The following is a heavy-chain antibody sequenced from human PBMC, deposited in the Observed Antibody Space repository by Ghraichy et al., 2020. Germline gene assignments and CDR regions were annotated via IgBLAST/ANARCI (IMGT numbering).Heavy chain of an antibody. D-gene: IGHD3-10*01. Sequence: SQTLSLTCTVSGDSVSSNRYYWSWIRQPPGRGLEWIGYVYTSGTTNYSPSLKSRATLSVDTSKNQFSLKLTSVTAADTAVYYCARDEWTMVQGGDFYYYFMNVWGKGTTVTVSS. CDR2: VYTSGTT. V-gene: IGHV4-61*01. J-gene: IGHJ6*03. CDR3: ARDEWTMVQGGDFYYYFMNV. CDR1: GDSVSSNRYY.